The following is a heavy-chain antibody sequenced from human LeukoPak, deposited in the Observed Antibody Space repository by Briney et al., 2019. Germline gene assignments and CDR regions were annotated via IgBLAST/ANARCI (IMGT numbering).Heavy chain of an antibody. Sequence: PSQTLSLTCTVSGGSISSGGYCWSWIRQPPGKGLEWIGDIFHSGSTYYNPSLKSRVTISVDTSKNQFSLKLSSVTAADTAVYYCARGLLWFGELPDYGMDVWGQGTTVTVSS. CDR1: GGSISSGGYC. V-gene: IGHV4-30-2*01. CDR2: IFHSGST. J-gene: IGHJ6*02. D-gene: IGHD3-10*01. CDR3: ARGLLWFGELPDYGMDV.